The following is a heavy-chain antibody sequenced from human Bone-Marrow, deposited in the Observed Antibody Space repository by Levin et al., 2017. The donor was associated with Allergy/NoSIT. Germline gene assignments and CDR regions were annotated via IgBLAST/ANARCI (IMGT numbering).Heavy chain of an antibody. CDR1: GLSLSASSMC. Sequence: SGPTLVESKQTLTLTCSFSGLSLSASSMCVTWIRQPPGKAPEWLALIDWANDKYYNPSLKTRLTISKDTSKNQVVLSMTNMDPMDTATYYCALGGGRTSCYQEFDPWGQGILVTVSS. CDR2: IDWANDK. CDR3: ALGGGRTSCYQEFDP. V-gene: IGHV2-70*13. D-gene: IGHD2-2*01. J-gene: IGHJ5*02.